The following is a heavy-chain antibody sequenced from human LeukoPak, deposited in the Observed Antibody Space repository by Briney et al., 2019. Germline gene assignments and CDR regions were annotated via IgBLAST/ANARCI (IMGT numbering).Heavy chain of an antibody. CDR3: ARDGTGSGFDY. J-gene: IGHJ4*02. V-gene: IGHV3-33*01. D-gene: IGHD1-7*01. Sequence: GRSLRLSCAASGFSFSSYGMHWVRQAPGKGLEWVAVIWYDGSNKYYADSVKGRFTISRDNSKNTLYLQMNSRRAEDTAVYYCARDGTGSGFDYWGQGTLVTVSS. CDR1: GFSFSSYG. CDR2: IWYDGSNK.